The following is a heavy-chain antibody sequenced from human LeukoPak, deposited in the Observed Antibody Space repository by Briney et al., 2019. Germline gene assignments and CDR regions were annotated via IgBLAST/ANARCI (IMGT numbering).Heavy chain of an antibody. D-gene: IGHD3-10*01. CDR2: TSSSDAGT. J-gene: IGHJ4*02. CDR1: GFPLSSYA. Sequence: GGSLRLSCAVSGFPLSSYAMSWVRQAPGKGLEWVSATSSSDAGTYYADSVRGRFTISRDNSKNTLYLQMNSLRAEDTALYYCAKDPARSIIRGVFNIDFQWGQGTLVTVSS. CDR3: AKDPARSIIRGVFNIDFQ. V-gene: IGHV3-23*01.